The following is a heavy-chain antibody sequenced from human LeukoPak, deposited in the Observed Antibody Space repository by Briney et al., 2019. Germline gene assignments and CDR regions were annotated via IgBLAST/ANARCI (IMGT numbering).Heavy chain of an antibody. J-gene: IGHJ6*03. Sequence: ASVKVSCKASGYTFTSYAMNWVRQAPGQGLEWIGWINTNTGNPTYAQGFTGRFVFSLDTSVSTAYLQISSLKAEDTAVYYCARERSYGLSYYYYYMDVWGKGTTVTVSS. V-gene: IGHV7-4-1*02. CDR1: GYTFTSYA. D-gene: IGHD5-18*01. CDR2: INTNTGNP. CDR3: ARERSYGLSYYYYYMDV.